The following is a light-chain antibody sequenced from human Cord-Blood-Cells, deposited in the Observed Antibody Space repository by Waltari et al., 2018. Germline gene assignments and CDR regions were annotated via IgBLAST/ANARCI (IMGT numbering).Light chain of an antibody. Sequence: EIVLTQSPGTLSLSPGERATLSGRARQSVSSSDLAWYKQKPGQAPRLLIYGASSRATGIPDRFSGSGSGTDFTLTISRLEPEDFATYYCQQSYSTPYMYTFGQGTKLEIK. CDR3: QQSYSTPYMYT. J-gene: IGKJ2*01. CDR2: GAS. V-gene: IGKV3-20*01. CDR1: QSVSSSD.